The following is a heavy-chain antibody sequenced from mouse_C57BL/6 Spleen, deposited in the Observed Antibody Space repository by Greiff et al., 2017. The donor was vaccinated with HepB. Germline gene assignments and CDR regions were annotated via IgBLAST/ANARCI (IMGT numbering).Heavy chain of an antibody. V-gene: IGHV1-64*01. D-gene: IGHD2-1*01. CDR2: MQPNSGST. CDR1: GYTFTSYW. CDR3: ARGGLDYGNG. Sequence: VQLQQPGAELVKPGASVQLSCKAPGYTFTSYWMHWVKQRPGQGLEWIGMMQPNSGSTNYNEKVKSKSTLTVDKSSSTAYMQLSSLTSEDSAVYYCARGGLDYGNGWGQGTTLTVAS. J-gene: IGHJ2*01.